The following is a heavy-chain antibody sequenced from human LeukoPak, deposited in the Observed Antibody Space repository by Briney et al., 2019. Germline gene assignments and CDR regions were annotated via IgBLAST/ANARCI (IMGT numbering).Heavy chain of an antibody. Sequence: MSSETLSLTCAVSGGSFSDYYWSWIRQPPGKGLEWIAEINHSGSATYNPSLRSRVTISVDTSRNQFSLRLSSVTAADTAVYYCARFYCTSTVCYPDYWGQGSLDTVSS. CDR2: INHSGSA. J-gene: IGHJ4*02. CDR3: ARFYCTSTVCYPDY. V-gene: IGHV4-34*01. CDR1: GGSFSDYY. D-gene: IGHD2/OR15-2a*01.